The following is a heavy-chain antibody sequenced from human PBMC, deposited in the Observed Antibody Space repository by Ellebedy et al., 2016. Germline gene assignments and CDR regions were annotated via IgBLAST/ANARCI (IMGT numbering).Heavy chain of an antibody. CDR3: ASCQLLKGDAFDI. Sequence: SETLSLTXTVSGGSISSYYWSWIRQPAGKGLEWIGRIYTSGSTNYNPSLKSRVTMSVDTSKNQFSLKLSSVTAADTAVYYCASCQLLKGDAFDIWGQGTMVTVSS. V-gene: IGHV4-4*07. CDR1: GGSISSYY. D-gene: IGHD2-2*01. J-gene: IGHJ3*02. CDR2: IYTSGST.